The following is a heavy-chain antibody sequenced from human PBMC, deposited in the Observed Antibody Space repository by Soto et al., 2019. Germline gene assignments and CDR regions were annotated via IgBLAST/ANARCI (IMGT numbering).Heavy chain of an antibody. CDR3: AREGVAPSYYYYYGMDV. V-gene: IGHV4-59*01. D-gene: IGHD3-16*01. J-gene: IGHJ6*02. CDR2: ISYSGST. Sequence: QVQLQESGPGLVKPSETLSLTCTVSGGSISSYYWSWIRQPPGKGLEWIGYISYSGSTNYNSSLKSRVTISVDTSKNQFSLKLSSVTAADTAAYYCAREGVAPSYYYYYGMDVWGQGTTVTVSS. CDR1: GGSISSYY.